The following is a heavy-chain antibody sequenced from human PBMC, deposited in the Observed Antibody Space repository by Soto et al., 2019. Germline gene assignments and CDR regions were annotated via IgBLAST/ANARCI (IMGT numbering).Heavy chain of an antibody. Sequence: RLSCAASGFTFSSYAMHWVRQAPGKGLEWVAVMSYDGSNKYYADSVKGRFTISRDNSKNTLYLQMNSLRAEDTAVYYCARDDGEDIVVVPAASYGMDVWGQGTTVTVSS. V-gene: IGHV3-30-3*01. J-gene: IGHJ6*02. CDR2: MSYDGSNK. D-gene: IGHD2-2*01. CDR1: GFTFSSYA. CDR3: ARDDGEDIVVVPAASYGMDV.